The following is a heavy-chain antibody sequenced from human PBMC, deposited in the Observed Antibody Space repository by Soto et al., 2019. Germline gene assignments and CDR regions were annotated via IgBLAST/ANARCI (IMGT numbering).Heavy chain of an antibody. CDR3: ARDTAMLHYYYYYGMDV. Sequence: ASVKVSCKASGYTFTSYAMHWVRQAPGQRLEWMGWINAGNGNTKYSQKFQGRVTITRVTSASTAYMELSSLRSEDTAVYYCARDTAMLHYYYYYGMDVWGQGTTVTVSS. J-gene: IGHJ6*02. D-gene: IGHD5-18*01. V-gene: IGHV1-3*01. CDR1: GYTFTSYA. CDR2: INAGNGNT.